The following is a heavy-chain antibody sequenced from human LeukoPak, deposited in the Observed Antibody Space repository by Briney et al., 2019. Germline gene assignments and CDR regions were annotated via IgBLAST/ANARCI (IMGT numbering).Heavy chain of an antibody. D-gene: IGHD3-10*01. CDR1: GFTFSSYS. Sequence: GGSLRLSCAASGFTFSSYSMNWVRQAPGKGLEWVSYISSSSSTIYYADSVKGRLTISRDNAKNSLYLQMNSLRAEDTAVYYCARDKYYYGSGSYYFWGQGTLVTVSS. CDR3: ARDKYYYGSGSYYF. J-gene: IGHJ4*02. V-gene: IGHV3-48*04. CDR2: ISSSSSTI.